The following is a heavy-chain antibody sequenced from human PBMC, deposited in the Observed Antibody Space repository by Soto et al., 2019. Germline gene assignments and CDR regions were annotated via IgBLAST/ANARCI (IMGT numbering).Heavy chain of an antibody. D-gene: IGHD5-18*01. Sequence: QITLKESGPTLVKPTQTLTLTCTFFVFSLSTSGVGVGWIRQPPGKALGSLALIYWNDDKRYSPSLKSRLTVTEDASKDQVVHTLAKMDPLDPATYYCAHRRGYRYGWEPAFDSWGQGTLVTVAS. CDR3: AHRRGYRYGWEPAFDS. V-gene: IGHV2-5*01. J-gene: IGHJ4*02. CDR1: VFSLSTSGVG. CDR2: IYWNDDK.